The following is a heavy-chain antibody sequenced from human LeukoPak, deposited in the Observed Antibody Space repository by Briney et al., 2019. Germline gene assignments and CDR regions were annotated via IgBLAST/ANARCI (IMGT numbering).Heavy chain of an antibody. CDR2: MNPNSGNT. Sequence: EASVKVSCKASGYTFTGYYMHWVRQATGQGLEWMGWMNPNSGNTGYAQKFQGRVTITRNTSISTAYMELSSLRSEDTAVYYCARAIAAAGYFDPWGQGTLVTVSS. D-gene: IGHD6-13*01. J-gene: IGHJ5*02. V-gene: IGHV1-8*03. CDR1: GYTFTGYY. CDR3: ARAIAAAGYFDP.